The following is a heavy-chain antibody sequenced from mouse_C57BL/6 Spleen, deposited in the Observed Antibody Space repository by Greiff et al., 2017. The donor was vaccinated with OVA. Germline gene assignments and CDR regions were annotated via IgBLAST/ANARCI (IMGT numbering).Heavy chain of an antibody. CDR3: TRGLFDY. J-gene: IGHJ2*01. Sequence: DVHLVESGEGLVKPGGSLKLSCAASGFTFSSYAMSWVRQTPEKRLAWVAYISSGGDYIYYADTVKGRFTISRDNARNTLYLQMSSLKSEDTAMYYCTRGLFDYWGQGTTLTVSS. CDR1: GFTFSSYA. D-gene: IGHD3-1*01. CDR2: ISSGGDYI. V-gene: IGHV5-9-1*02.